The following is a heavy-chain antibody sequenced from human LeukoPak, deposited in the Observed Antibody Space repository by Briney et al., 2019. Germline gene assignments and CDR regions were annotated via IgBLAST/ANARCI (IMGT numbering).Heavy chain of an antibody. V-gene: IGHV3-21*01. D-gene: IGHD4-17*01. CDR3: ARDPTVTRLTYYFDY. CDR2: ISSSSSYI. CDR1: GFTFSSYS. J-gene: IGHJ4*02. Sequence: PGGSLRLSCAASGFTFSSYSMNWVRQAPGKGLEWVSSISSSSSYIYYADSVKGRFTISRDNAKNSLYLQMNSLRAEDTAVYYCARDPTVTRLTYYFDYWGQGTLVTVSS.